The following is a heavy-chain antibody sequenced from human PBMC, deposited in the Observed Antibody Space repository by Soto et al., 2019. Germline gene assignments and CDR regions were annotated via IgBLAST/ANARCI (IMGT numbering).Heavy chain of an antibody. Sequence: GGSLRLSCAASGFTFSGSAGHWVRQASGKGLEWVGRIRSKTKGSATAYAASVKGRFTISRDDSNNTAYLHMSSLKTEDTALYYCTSPAKVGDTVFLNELWGQGNLVTVSS. J-gene: IGHJ4*02. CDR2: IRSKTKGSAT. CDR1: GFTFSGSA. CDR3: TSPAKVGDTVFLNEL. V-gene: IGHV3-73*01. D-gene: IGHD2-8*01.